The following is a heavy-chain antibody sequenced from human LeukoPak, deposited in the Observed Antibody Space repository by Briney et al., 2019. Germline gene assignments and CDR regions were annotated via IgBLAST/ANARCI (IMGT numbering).Heavy chain of an antibody. CDR3: ARRRAFQPMDY. Sequence: GGSLRLSCAASGFTFINYAMHWVRQAPGKGLEWVAVISYDGNNKYYADSVKGRFTISRDNSKNTLYLQMNSLRPEDTAVYYCARRRAFQPMDYWGQGTLVTVSS. CDR2: ISYDGNNK. J-gene: IGHJ4*02. D-gene: IGHD1-26*01. CDR1: GFTFINYA. V-gene: IGHV3-30-3*01.